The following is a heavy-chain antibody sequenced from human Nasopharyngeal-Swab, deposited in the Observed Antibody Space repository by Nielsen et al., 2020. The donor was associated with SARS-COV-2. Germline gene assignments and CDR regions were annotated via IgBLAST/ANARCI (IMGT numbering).Heavy chain of an antibody. D-gene: IGHD3-10*01. CDR3: ARVGSRPMVRGALNDFDY. V-gene: IGHV3-7*01. CDR1: GFTFSSYW. Sequence: GESLKLSCAASGFTFSSYWMSWVRQAPGKGLEWVANIKQDGSEKYYVDSVKGRFTISRDNAKNSLYLQMNRLRAEDTAVYYCARVGSRPMVRGALNDFDYWGQGTLVTVSS. CDR2: IKQDGSEK. J-gene: IGHJ4*02.